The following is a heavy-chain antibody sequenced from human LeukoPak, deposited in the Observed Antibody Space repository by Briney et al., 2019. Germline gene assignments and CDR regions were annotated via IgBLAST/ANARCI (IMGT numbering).Heavy chain of an antibody. J-gene: IGHJ4*02. Sequence: GGSLRLSCAASGFTFNAFGMNWVRQAPGKGLEWVSYIGTTSGAIYYADSVKGRFTISRDSAKNSLYLQMNSLRAEDTAVYYCARERSIRGADFDYWGQGTLVTVSS. CDR2: IGTTSGAI. V-gene: IGHV3-48*01. CDR3: ARERSIRGADFDY. CDR1: GFTFNAFG. D-gene: IGHD3-10*01.